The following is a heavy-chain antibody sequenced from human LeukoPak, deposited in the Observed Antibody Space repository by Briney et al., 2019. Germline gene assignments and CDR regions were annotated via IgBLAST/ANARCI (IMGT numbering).Heavy chain of an antibody. D-gene: IGHD3-10*01. V-gene: IGHV3-23*01. J-gene: IGHJ4*02. CDR2: ITGSGGSI. CDR1: GFTFSSYG. CDR3: AKERWFGELSHVDN. Sequence: GGTLRLSCAASGFTFSSYGMTWVRQAPGKGLEWVSSITGSGGSIYYADSVKGRFTISRDNSKKTLNLQMNSLRVEDTAVYYCAKERWFGELSHVDNWGQGTLVTVSS.